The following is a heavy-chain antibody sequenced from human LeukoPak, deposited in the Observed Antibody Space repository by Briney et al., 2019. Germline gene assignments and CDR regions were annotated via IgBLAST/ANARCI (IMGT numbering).Heavy chain of an antibody. CDR2: ISGDGVSP. CDR3: ARDPGAFPYFFDS. V-gene: IGHV3-23*01. J-gene: IGHJ4*02. D-gene: IGHD4/OR15-4a*01. Sequence: GGSLRLSCSASGFTSNNYALTWVRKTPGRGLECVSAISGDGVSPYYADSVRGRFTISRDNSKNTLYLQMNSLRVEDTAVYFCARDPGAFPYFFDSWGQGTLVTVSS. CDR1: GFTSNNYA.